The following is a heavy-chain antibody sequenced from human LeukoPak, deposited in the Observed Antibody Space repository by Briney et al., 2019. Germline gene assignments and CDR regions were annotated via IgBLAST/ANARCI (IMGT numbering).Heavy chain of an antibody. CDR1: RFTFSTYW. D-gene: IGHD5-12*01. CDR2: INSDGSST. Sequence: GGSLRLSCAASRFTFSTYWMHWVRHAPGKGLVWVSRINSDGSSTDYADSVKGRFTISRDNSKNTLYLQLNSLRAEDTAVYYCAKVMDRDIVATIRLGSQYYFDYWGQGTLVTVSS. V-gene: IGHV3-74*01. J-gene: IGHJ4*02. CDR3: AKVMDRDIVATIRLGSQYYFDY.